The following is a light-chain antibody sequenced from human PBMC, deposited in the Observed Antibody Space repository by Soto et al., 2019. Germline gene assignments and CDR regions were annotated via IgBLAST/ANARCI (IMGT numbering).Light chain of an antibody. J-gene: IGKJ1*01. V-gene: IGKV1-39*01. CDR3: QQSHTIPWT. Sequence: DIQMTQSPSSLSASVRDRVTISCRASQSISTYLNWYQQRPGEAPNLLIYATSTLQTGVPSRFSGSGSGADFTLTISSLQPEDFATYYCQQSHTIPWTFGQGTKVEIK. CDR1: QSISTY. CDR2: ATS.